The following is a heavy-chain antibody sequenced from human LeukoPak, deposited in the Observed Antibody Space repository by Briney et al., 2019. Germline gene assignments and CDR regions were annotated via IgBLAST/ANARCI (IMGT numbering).Heavy chain of an antibody. CDR3: AKDYGSELYYFDY. Sequence: EPGGSLRLSCAASGFTFSSSGMNWVRRAPGKGLEWVSYISDSSSTIYYADSVKGRFTISRDNSKNTLYLQMNSLRAEDTAVYYCAKDYGSELYYFDYWGQGTLVTVSS. CDR1: GFTFSSSG. J-gene: IGHJ4*02. D-gene: IGHD3-10*01. V-gene: IGHV3-48*01. CDR2: ISDSSSTI.